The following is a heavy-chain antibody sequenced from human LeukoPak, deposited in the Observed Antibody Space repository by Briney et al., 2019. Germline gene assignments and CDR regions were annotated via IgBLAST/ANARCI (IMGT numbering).Heavy chain of an antibody. CDR2: ISYDGSNK. Sequence: PGGSLRLSCAASGFTFSRYGMHWVRQAPGKGLEWVAVISYDGSNKYYADSVKGRFTISRDNSKNTLYLQMNSLRAEDTAVYYCAKDRDGAFDIWGQGTMVTVSS. CDR1: GFTFSRYG. V-gene: IGHV3-30*18. CDR3: AKDRDGAFDI. D-gene: IGHD3-10*01. J-gene: IGHJ3*02.